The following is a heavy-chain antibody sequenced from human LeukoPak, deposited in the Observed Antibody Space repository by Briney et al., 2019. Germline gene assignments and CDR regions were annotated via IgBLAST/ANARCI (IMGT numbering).Heavy chain of an antibody. J-gene: IGHJ4*02. CDR2: ISTDGSST. D-gene: IGHD6-19*01. CDR3: ARDRAYGSRGWYFDYYDY. CDR1: GFMFSDYA. V-gene: IGHV3-64*01. Sequence: PGGSLRLSCVASGFMFSDYAMHWVRQAPGKGLEYVSAISTDGSSTSHANPVKGRFTISRDNSKNTLYLQMGSLRAEDMAVYYCARDRAYGSRGWYFDYYDYWGQGTLVTVSS.